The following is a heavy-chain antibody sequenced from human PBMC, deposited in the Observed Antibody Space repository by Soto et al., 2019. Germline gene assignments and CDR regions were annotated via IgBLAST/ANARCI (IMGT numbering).Heavy chain of an antibody. Sequence: EVQLVESGGGLVQPGGSLRLPCAASGFTFSTYWMCWVRQAPGKGLEWVANIKADGSERYYVDSVKGRFTISRDNAKNSLYLQMHSLRAEDTAVYYCARDSGTSDYWGQGTLVTVSS. V-gene: IGHV3-7*01. CDR1: GFTFSTYW. CDR3: ARDSGTSDY. D-gene: IGHD1-1*01. CDR2: IKADGSER. J-gene: IGHJ4*02.